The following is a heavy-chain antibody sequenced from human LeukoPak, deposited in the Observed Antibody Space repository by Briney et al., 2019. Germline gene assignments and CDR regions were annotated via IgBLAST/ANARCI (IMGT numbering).Heavy chain of an antibody. CDR1: GFTFSTYG. V-gene: IGHV3-30*18. D-gene: IGHD2-2*01. CDR3: AKADCSTTSCYFDP. J-gene: IGHJ5*02. Sequence: GGSLRLSCAASGFTFSTYGMHWVRQAPAKGLEGVAVMSYDGSDKYYADSVRGRFTISRDNSKNTLYLQMNSLRAEDTAVYYCAKADCSTTSCYFDPWGQGTLVTVSS. CDR2: MSYDGSDK.